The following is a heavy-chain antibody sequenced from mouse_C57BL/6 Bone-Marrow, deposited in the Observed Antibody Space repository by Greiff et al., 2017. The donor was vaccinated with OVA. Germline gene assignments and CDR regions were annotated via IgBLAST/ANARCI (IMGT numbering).Heavy chain of an antibody. CDR3: AKNYGSPLYAMDY. D-gene: IGHD1-1*01. Sequence: VKLQESGPGLVQPSQSLSITCTVSGFSLTSYGVHWVRQPPGKGLEWLGVIWSGGSTDYNAAFISRLSISKDNSKSQVFFKMNSLQADDTAIYYCAKNYGSPLYAMDYWGQGTSVTVSS. V-gene: IGHV2-4*01. CDR1: GFSLTSYG. CDR2: IWSGGST. J-gene: IGHJ4*01.